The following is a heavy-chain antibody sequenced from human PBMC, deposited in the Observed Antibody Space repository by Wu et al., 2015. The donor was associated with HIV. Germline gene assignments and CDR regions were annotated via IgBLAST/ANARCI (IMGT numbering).Heavy chain of an antibody. V-gene: IGHV1-2*02. CDR2: TNVNTGGT. D-gene: IGHD2-15*01. CDR1: GYTFTDYF. CDR3: ARDELFRVDDAFDM. Sequence: QVQLVQSGAEVKKPGASVKVSCKTSGYTFTDYFMHWVRQAPGQGLEWMGWTNVNTGGTNYAPKFQGRVTMTRDTSISTAYMELSRLTSDDTAVYYCARDELFRVDDAFDMWGQGTMVIV. J-gene: IGHJ3*02.